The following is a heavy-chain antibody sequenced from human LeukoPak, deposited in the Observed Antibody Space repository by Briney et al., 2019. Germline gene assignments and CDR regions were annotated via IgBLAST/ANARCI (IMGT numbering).Heavy chain of an antibody. CDR2: ISYDGSNK. CDR1: GFTFSSYG. V-gene: IGHV3-30*03. D-gene: IGHD2-2*01. Sequence: GGSLRLSCAASGFTFSSYGMHWVRQAPGKGLEWVAVISYDGSNKYYADSVKGRFTISRDNSKNTLYLQMNSLRAEDTAVYYCASSLVVPAAIDYWGQGTLVTVSS. CDR3: ASSLVVPAAIDY. J-gene: IGHJ4*02.